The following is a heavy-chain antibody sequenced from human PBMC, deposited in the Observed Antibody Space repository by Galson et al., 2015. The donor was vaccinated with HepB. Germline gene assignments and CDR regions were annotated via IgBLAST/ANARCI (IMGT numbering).Heavy chain of an antibody. CDR3: AKPYYDFWSGLLYYFDY. J-gene: IGHJ4*02. V-gene: IGHV3-30*04. D-gene: IGHD3-3*01. CDR2: ISYDGSNK. CDR1: GFTFSSYA. Sequence: SLRLSCAASGFTFSSYAMHWVRQAPGKGLEWVAVISYDGSNKYYADPVKGRFTISRDNSKNTLYLQMNSLRAEDTAVYYCAKPYYDFWSGLLYYFDYWGQGTLVTVSS.